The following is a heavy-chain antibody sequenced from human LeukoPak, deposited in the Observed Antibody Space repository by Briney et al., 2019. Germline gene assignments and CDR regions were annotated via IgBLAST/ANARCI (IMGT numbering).Heavy chain of an antibody. D-gene: IGHD5-24*01. CDR1: GFTVGSNY. J-gene: IGHJ4*02. CDR2: IYSGGIT. V-gene: IGHV3-53*01. CDR3: ARETSRARVEMATGSFDY. Sequence: GGSLRLSCAASGFTVGSNYMSWVRQAPGKGLEWVSVIYSGGITYYADSVKGRFTISRDNSKNTLYLQMNSLRAEDTAVYYCARETSRARVEMATGSFDYWGQGTLVTVSS.